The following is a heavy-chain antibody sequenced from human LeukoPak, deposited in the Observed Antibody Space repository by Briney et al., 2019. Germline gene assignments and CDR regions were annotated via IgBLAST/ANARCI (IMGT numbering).Heavy chain of an antibody. CDR1: GGTFSSHA. CDR3: AREYSGYENDY. V-gene: IGHV1-18*01. D-gene: IGHD5-12*01. J-gene: IGHJ4*02. CDR2: ISAYNGNT. Sequence: ASVKVSCKASGGTFSSHAISWVRQAPGQGLEWMGWISAYNGNTNYAQKLQGRVTMTTDTSTSTAYMELRSLRSDDTAVYYCAREYSGYENDYWGQGTLVTVSS.